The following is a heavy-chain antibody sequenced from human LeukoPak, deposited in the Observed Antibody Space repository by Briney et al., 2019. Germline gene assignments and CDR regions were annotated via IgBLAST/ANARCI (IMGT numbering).Heavy chain of an antibody. Sequence: GGSLRLSCAASGFTFSSYAMSWVRQAPGKGLEWVSAISGSGGSTYYADSVKGRFTISRDNSKNTLYLQMNSLRAEDTAVYYCASSETGRGVFDYWGQGTLVTVSS. D-gene: IGHD1-14*01. J-gene: IGHJ4*02. CDR3: ASSETGRGVFDY. CDR1: GFTFSSYA. V-gene: IGHV3-23*01. CDR2: ISGSGGST.